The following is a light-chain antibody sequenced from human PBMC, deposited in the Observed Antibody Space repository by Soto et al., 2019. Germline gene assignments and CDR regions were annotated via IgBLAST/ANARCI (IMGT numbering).Light chain of an antibody. CDR3: AALDVSLSPYV. CDR2: GSN. Sequence: QSVLTQPPSASGTPRHRVTISRTGSISSFGTYSVYWYQHLPGAAPKLLVYGSNQQPSGVPDRVSVSQSGPSASLAISGLRSEDEAEYYCAALDVSLSPYVFGTGTKLTVL. V-gene: IGLV1-47*01. CDR1: ISSFGTYS. J-gene: IGLJ1*01.